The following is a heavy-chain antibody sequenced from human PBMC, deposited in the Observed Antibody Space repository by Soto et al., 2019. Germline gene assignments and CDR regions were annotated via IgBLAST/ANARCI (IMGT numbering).Heavy chain of an antibody. CDR3: ARAVAVAAHFDY. V-gene: IGHV1-3*05. J-gene: IGHJ4*02. CDR1: GYTFTGYA. D-gene: IGHD6-19*01. Sequence: QVQLVQSGAEEKKPGASVKVSCKASGYTFTGYAMHWVRQAPGQRLEWMGWITAGNGNTKYSQKFQGRVTITRDTSARTAYMELSSPRSGDTAVYFWARAVAVAAHFDYWGQGTLFTVSS. CDR2: ITAGNGNT.